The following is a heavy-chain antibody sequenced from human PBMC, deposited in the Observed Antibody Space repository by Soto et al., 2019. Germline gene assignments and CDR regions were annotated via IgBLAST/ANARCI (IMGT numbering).Heavy chain of an antibody. CDR3: ARQFIAARSGEYAGGELCYSYDGLDV. CDR1: YGNSRDRSDC. Sequence: PLEMLCLRCTVAYGNSRDRSDCRSRKKQPPGKGLEWIGSIYYSGSTYYNPSLKSRVTISVDTSKNQFSLKLSSVTAADTAVYYCARQFIAARSGEYAGGELCYSYDGLDVLGQGTTVTVSS. J-gene: IGHJ6*02. CDR2: IYYSGST. V-gene: IGHV4-39*01. D-gene: IGHD5-18*01.